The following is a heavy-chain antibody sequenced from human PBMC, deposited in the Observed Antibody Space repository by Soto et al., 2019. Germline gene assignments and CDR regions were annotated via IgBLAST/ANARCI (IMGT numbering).Heavy chain of an antibody. J-gene: IGHJ4*02. CDR2: ITPIYPTT. CDR1: GGTFYTYT. V-gene: IGHV1-69*13. D-gene: IGHD5-18*01. Sequence: GASVKVSCKASGGTFYTYTFSWVRQAPGQGLEWMGSITPIYPTTNYAVKFQGRLTVTADGSTNTAYMELNSLTSDDTAVYYCARIPRYSFPTSDDLDSWGQGTLVTVSS. CDR3: ARIPRYSFPTSDDLDS.